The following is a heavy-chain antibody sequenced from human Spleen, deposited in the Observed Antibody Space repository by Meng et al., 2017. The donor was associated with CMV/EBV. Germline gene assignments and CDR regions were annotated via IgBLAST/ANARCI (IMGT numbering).Heavy chain of an antibody. J-gene: IGHJ6*02. CDR3: PRVGGYKTDHYFYYGMDV. V-gene: IGHV3-30*04. D-gene: IGHD5-24*01. Sequence: GESLKISCAASGFTFSSYAMHWVRQAPGKGLEWVAVISYDGSNKYYADSVKGRFTISIDISKNALYLQRNSLRAEDTAVYYCPRVGGYKTDHYFYYGMDVWGQWTTVTVSS. CDR2: ISYDGSNK. CDR1: GFTFSSYA.